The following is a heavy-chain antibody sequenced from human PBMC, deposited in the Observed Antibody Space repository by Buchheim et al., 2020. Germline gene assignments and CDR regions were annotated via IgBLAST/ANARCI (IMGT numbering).Heavy chain of an antibody. D-gene: IGHD6-13*01. CDR3: AKQQLTYSYGMDV. CDR2: VSYSGST. J-gene: IGHJ6*02. Sequence: QVQLQESGPGLVKPSETLSLTCNVSGGSVNGYFWSWIRQPPGKGLEWIGCVSYSGSTHYNPSLESRVTISVDTSKNQFSLKLTYVTAADTAVYYCAKQQLTYSYGMDVWGQGTT. V-gene: IGHV4-59*02. CDR1: GGSVNGYF.